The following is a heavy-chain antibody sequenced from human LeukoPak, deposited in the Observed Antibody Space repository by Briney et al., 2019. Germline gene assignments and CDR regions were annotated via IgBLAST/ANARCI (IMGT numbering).Heavy chain of an antibody. CDR2: IIDSSSYI. CDR3: VKDPNSVLPLAGWFAP. Sequence: GSLRLSCAASGFSFRNYNMNWVRQVPGKGLEWGSSIIDSSSYISYADSVKGRFTMSRDNDKNSLYLQMNSLRAEDTAVYYCVKDPNSVLPLAGWFAPWGQGALVTVSS. J-gene: IGHJ5*02. D-gene: IGHD6-19*01. CDR1: GFSFRNYN. V-gene: IGHV3-21*01.